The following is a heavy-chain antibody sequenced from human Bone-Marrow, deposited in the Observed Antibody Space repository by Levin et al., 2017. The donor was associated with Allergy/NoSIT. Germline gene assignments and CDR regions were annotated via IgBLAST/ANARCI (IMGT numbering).Heavy chain of an antibody. CDR1: GFTFSSYA. CDR3: ARDRGAYVNWYFDL. Sequence: GESLKISCAASGFTFSSYAMHWVRQAPGKGLEWVAVISYDGSNKYYADSVKGRFTISRDNSKNTLYLQMNSLRAEDTAVYYCARDRGAYVNWYFDLWGRGTLVTVSS. D-gene: IGHD5-12*01. J-gene: IGHJ2*01. V-gene: IGHV3-30-3*01. CDR2: ISYDGSNK.